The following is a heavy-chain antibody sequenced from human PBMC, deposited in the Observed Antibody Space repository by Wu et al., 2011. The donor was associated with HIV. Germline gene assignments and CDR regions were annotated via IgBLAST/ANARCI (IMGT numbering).Heavy chain of an antibody. Sequence: QVQLVQSGAEVKKPGSSVKVSCKASGDTFSTYGINWVRQAPGQGLEWMGGIIPILGTVKYAQKFQGRVTITADKSTSTAYMELSGLRSEDTAIYYCARDLGGDEDYWGQGTLVTVSS. V-gene: IGHV1-69*06. CDR2: IIPILGTV. D-gene: IGHD2-21*01. J-gene: IGHJ4*02. CDR1: GDTFSTYG. CDR3: ARDLGGDEDY.